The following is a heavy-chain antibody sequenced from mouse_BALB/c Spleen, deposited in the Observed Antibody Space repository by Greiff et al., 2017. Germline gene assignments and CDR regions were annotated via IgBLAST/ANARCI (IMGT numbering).Heavy chain of an antibody. Sequence: QVQLQQSGAELVRPGTSVKVSCKASGYAFTNYLIEWVKQRPGQGLEWIGVINPGSGGTNYNEKFKGKATLTADKSSSTAYMQLSSLTSDDSAVYFCARSGYYRYEGNAMDYWGQGTSVTVSS. D-gene: IGHD2-14*01. CDR2: INPGSGGT. J-gene: IGHJ4*01. CDR1: GYAFTNYL. V-gene: IGHV1-54*01. CDR3: ARSGYYRYEGNAMDY.